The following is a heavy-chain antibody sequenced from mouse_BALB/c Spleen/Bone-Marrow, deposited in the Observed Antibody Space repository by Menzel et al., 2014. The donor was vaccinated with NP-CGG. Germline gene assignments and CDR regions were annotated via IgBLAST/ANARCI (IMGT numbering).Heavy chain of an antibody. V-gene: IGHV1-69*01. CDR1: GYTFTDYW. J-gene: IGHJ3*01. Sequence: QVQLKESGAELVMPGASVKMSCKASGYTFTDYWMHWVKQRPGQGLEWIGAIDTSDSYTSYNQKFKGKATLTVDDSSSTAYMQLSSLTSEDSAVYYCARSDYRDEAFAYWGQGTLVTVSA. CDR2: IDTSDSYT. D-gene: IGHD2-14*01. CDR3: ARSDYRDEAFAY.